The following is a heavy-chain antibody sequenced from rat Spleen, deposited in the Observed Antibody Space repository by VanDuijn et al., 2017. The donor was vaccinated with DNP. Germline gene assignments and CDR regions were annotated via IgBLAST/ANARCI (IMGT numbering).Heavy chain of an antibody. V-gene: IGHV5-22*01. D-gene: IGHD1-4*01. J-gene: IGHJ2*01. CDR2: TNYAGGST. CDR3: ARHVLPLRVWDY. Sequence: EVQLVESGGGVVQPGRSLKLSCAASGFTFSDYYMAWVRQTPTKGLEWVAYTNYAGGSTYNGDSVKGRFTSSRDNAKSTLYLQINSLRSEDMVTYYCARHVLPLRVWDYWGQGVMVTVSS. CDR1: GFTFSDYY.